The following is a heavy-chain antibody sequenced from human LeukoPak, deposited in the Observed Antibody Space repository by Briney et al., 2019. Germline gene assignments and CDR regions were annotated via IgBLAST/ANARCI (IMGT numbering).Heavy chain of an antibody. J-gene: IGHJ4*02. CDR1: GGSISSYY. CDR2: IYYSGST. CDR3: ARLANYYDSSGLDY. Sequence: SETLSLTCTVSGGSISSYYWSWIRQPPGKGLEWIGYIYYSGSTNYNPSLKSRATISVDTSKNQFSLKLSSVTAADTAVYYCARLANYYDSSGLDYWGQGTLVTVSS. D-gene: IGHD3-22*01. V-gene: IGHV4-59*08.